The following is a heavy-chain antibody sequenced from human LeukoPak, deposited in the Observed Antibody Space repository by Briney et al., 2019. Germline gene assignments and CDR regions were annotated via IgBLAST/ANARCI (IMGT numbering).Heavy chain of an antibody. D-gene: IGHD3-16*01. CDR2: VQKDGSYK. V-gene: IGHV3-30*02. Sequence: GGSLRLSCATSEFSFSSHGMHWARQAPGKGLEWVAFVQKDGSYKKYADSVKGRFTISRDNSKNTLYLEMNSLRVEDTAVYYCANIPNSFGPDYWGQGSLVTVSS. CDR3: ANIPNSFGPDY. J-gene: IGHJ4*02. CDR1: EFSFSSHG.